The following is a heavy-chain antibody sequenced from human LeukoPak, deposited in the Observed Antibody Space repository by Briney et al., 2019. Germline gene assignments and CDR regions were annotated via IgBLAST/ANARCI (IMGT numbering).Heavy chain of an antibody. CDR3: ATYYGSDRTFDY. J-gene: IGHJ4*02. CDR2: IYYSGST. CDR1: GGSISSYY. V-gene: IGHV4-59*12. D-gene: IGHD3-10*01. Sequence: SETLSLTCTVSGGSISSYYWSWIRQPPGKGLEWIGYIYYSGSTNYNPSLKSRVTISVDTSKNQFSLKLSSVTAADTAVYYCATYYGSDRTFDYWGQGTLVTVSS.